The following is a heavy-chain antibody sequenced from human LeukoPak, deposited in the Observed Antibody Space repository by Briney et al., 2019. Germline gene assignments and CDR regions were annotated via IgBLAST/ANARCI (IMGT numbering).Heavy chain of an antibody. Sequence: EASVKVSCKASGGTFSSYTISWVRQAPGQGLEWMGRIIRILGIANYAQKFQGRVTITADKSTSTAYMELSSLRPEDTAVYYCASPRALYCSSTSCQIANGAFDIWGQGTMVTVSS. CDR1: GGTFSSYT. J-gene: IGHJ3*02. V-gene: IGHV1-69*02. D-gene: IGHD2-2*01. CDR3: ASPRALYCSSTSCQIANGAFDI. CDR2: IIRILGIA.